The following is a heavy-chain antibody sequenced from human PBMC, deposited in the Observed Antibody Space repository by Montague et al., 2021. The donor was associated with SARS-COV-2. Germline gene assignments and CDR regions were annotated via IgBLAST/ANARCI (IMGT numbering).Heavy chain of an antibody. CDR3: AKQRAASGGVVVYWHFDL. Sequence: TYYADSVRGRFTVSRHNPKNSLYLQMNSLTVDDAAVYYCAKQRAASGGVVVYWHFDLWGSGTLVTVSS. CDR2: T. V-gene: IGHV3-23*03. D-gene: IGHD2-8*02. J-gene: IGHJ2*01.